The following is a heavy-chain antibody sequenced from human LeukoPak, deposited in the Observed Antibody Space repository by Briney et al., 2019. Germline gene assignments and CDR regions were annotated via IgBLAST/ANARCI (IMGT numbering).Heavy chain of an antibody. D-gene: IGHD4-17*01. CDR3: ARELTVTTFDY. CDR2: ISSSGSTI. CDR1: GFTFSSYE. J-gene: IGHJ4*02. Sequence: GGSLRLSCAASGFTFSSYEINWVRQAPGKGLEWVSYISSSGSTIYYADSVKGRFTISRDNAENPLYLQMNSLRAEDTAVYYCARELTVTTFDYWGQGTLVTVSS. V-gene: IGHV3-48*03.